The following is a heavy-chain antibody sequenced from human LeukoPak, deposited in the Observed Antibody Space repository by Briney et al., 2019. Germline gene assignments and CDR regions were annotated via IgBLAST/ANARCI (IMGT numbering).Heavy chain of an antibody. CDR3: ARALSSSWYIYY. D-gene: IGHD6-13*01. J-gene: IGHJ4*02. V-gene: IGHV3-30*04. CDR1: GFTFSSYT. CDR2: ISDDGSTK. Sequence: GGSLRLSCAASGFTFSSYTMHWVRQAPGKGLEWVALISDDGSTKYYADSVKGRFTISRDNSKNMLYLQMNSLTAEDTAVYYCARALSSSWYIYYWGQGTLVTVSS.